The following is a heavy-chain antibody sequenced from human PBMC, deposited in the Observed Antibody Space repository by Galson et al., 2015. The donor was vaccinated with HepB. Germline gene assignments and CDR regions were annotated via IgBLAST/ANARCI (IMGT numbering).Heavy chain of an antibody. Sequence: SLRLSCAASGFTFSSYSMNWVRQAPGKGLEWVSSISSSSSYIYYADSVKGRFTISRDNAKNSLHLQMNSLRAEDTAVYYCARDNPSYDSSGYFLSWTTTESRTIDYWGQGTLVTVSS. CDR3: ARDNPSYDSSGYFLSWTTTESRTIDY. CDR2: ISSSSSYI. D-gene: IGHD3-22*01. V-gene: IGHV3-21*01. CDR1: GFTFSSYS. J-gene: IGHJ4*02.